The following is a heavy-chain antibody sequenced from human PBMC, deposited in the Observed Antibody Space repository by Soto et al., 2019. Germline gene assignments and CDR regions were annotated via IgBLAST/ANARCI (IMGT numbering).Heavy chain of an antibody. CDR1: GVSISGSSYY. CDR2: INHSGQT. J-gene: IGHJ5*02. CDR3: ARHGSS. Sequence: KTSETLSLTCSVSGVSISGSSYYWGWIRQPPGKGLEWIGSINHSGQTYYNPSLESRVTISADRSKTQFSLNLTSVTATDTALYYCARHGSSWGQGALVTVSS. V-gene: IGHV4-39*01.